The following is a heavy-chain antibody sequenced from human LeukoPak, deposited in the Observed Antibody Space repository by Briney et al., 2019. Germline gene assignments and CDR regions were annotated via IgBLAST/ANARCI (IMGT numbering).Heavy chain of an antibody. CDR1: GYTFTSYY. Sequence: ASVKVSCKASGYTFTSYYIHWVRQAPGQGLEWMGIINPSGGSTSYAQKFQGRVTMTRDTSTSTVYMELSSLRSEDTAVYYCATRGVVVPAAVDYWGQGTLVTVSS. D-gene: IGHD2-2*01. CDR3: ATRGVVVPAAVDY. J-gene: IGHJ4*02. CDR2: INPSGGST. V-gene: IGHV1-46*01.